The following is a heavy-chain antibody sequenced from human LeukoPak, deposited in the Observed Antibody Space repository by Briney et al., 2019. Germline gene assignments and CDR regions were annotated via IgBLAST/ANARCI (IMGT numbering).Heavy chain of an antibody. CDR2: INAGNGNT. CDR1: GYTFTNYA. J-gene: IGHJ4*02. D-gene: IGHD4-17*01. Sequence: ASVNVSCKASGYTFTNYAMHWVRQAPGQRLEWMGWINAGNGNTKYSQKFQGRVTISRDTSASTAYMELSSLRSEDTAVYYCARDVGDYACDYWGQGTLVTVSS. CDR3: ARDVGDYACDY. V-gene: IGHV1-3*01.